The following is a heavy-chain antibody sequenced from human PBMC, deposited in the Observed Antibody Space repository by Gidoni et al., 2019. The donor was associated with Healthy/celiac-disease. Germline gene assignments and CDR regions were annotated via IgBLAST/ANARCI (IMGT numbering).Heavy chain of an antibody. Sequence: QVQLVESGGGVVQPGRSLRLACAASGFTFRSCGMHWVRQAPGKGLEWVAVIWYEGSKKYYADSVKGRFTISRDNSKNTLYLQMNSLRAEDTAVYYCARAPNWNHEGIEVGMDVWGQGTTVTVSS. V-gene: IGHV3-33*01. CDR2: IWYEGSKK. CDR1: GFTFRSCG. D-gene: IGHD1-1*01. J-gene: IGHJ6*02. CDR3: ARAPNWNHEGIEVGMDV.